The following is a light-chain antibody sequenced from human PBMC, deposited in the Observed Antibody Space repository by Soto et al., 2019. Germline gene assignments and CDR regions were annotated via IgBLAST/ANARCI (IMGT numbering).Light chain of an antibody. CDR1: SIGSKS. Sequence: SYELTQPPSVSVAPGQTATITCGGDSIGSKSVHWYQQKPGQAPVVVVYHDSDRPSGVPDRFSGSKSGTSASLAISGLQSEDEADYYCAAWDDSLNGFYVFGTGTKLTVL. CDR2: HDS. CDR3: AAWDDSLNGFYV. J-gene: IGLJ1*01. V-gene: IGLV3-21*02.